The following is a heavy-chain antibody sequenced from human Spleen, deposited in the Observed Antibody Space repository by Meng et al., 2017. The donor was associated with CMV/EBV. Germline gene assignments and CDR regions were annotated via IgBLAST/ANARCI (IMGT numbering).Heavy chain of an antibody. J-gene: IGHJ4*02. D-gene: IGHD3-10*01. Sequence: SETLSLTRAVYGGSFSGYYWSWIRQPPGKGLEWIGEMNHSGSTNYNPSLKSRVTISVDTSKNQFSLKLSSVTAADTAVYYCARGGRYSYGSGIHFDYWGQGTLVTVSS. CDR1: GGSFSGYY. V-gene: IGHV4-34*01. CDR3: ARGGRYSYGSGIHFDY. CDR2: MNHSGST.